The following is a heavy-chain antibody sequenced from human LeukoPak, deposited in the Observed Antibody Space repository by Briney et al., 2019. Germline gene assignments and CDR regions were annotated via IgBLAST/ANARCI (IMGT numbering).Heavy chain of an antibody. Sequence: ASVKVSXKASGYTFTSYYMHWVRQAPGQGLEWMGIINPSGGSTSYAQKFQGRVTMTRDTSTSTVYMELSSLRSEDTAVYYCAREDCSGGSCYFRYFDYWGQGTLVTVSS. V-gene: IGHV1-46*03. J-gene: IGHJ4*02. CDR2: INPSGGST. CDR3: AREDCSGGSCYFRYFDY. D-gene: IGHD2-15*01. CDR1: GYTFTSYY.